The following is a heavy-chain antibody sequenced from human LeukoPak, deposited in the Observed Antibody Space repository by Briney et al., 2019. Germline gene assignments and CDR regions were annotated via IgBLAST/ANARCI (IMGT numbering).Heavy chain of an antibody. CDR3: ARDYYVSIYYYYGMDV. J-gene: IGHJ6*04. Sequence: GGSLRLSCAASGFIFSNYEMNWVRQAPGKGLEWVSYISSSGNTIYYADSVKGRFTIPRDNAKNSLYLQMDRLRAEDTAVYYCARDYYVSIYYYYGMDVWGKGTTVTVSS. V-gene: IGHV3-48*03. CDR1: GFIFSNYE. D-gene: IGHD3-22*01. CDR2: ISSSGNTI.